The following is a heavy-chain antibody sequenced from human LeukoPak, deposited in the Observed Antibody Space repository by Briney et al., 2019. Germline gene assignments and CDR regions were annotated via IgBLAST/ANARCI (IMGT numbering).Heavy chain of an antibody. CDR1: GFTFSSYG. Sequence: GRSLRLSCAASGFTFSSYGMHWVRQAPGKGLEWVAVISYDGSNKYYADSVKGRFTISRDNSKNTLYLQTNSLRAEDTAVYYCAKDFTSGWTADLFDYWGQGTLVTVSS. V-gene: IGHV3-30*18. D-gene: IGHD6-19*01. J-gene: IGHJ4*02. CDR2: ISYDGSNK. CDR3: AKDFTSGWTADLFDY.